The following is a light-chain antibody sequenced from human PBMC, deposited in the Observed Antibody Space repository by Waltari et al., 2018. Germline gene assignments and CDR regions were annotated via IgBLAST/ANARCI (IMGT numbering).Light chain of an antibody. V-gene: IGKV4-1*01. J-gene: IGKJ1*01. CDR2: WAS. CDR1: QSVLYSSNNKNY. Sequence: DIVMTQPPDSLAVSLGERATINCKSSQSVLYSSNNKNYLAWYQQKPGQPPKLLIYWASTRESGVPDRFSGSGSGTDFTLTISSLQAEDVAVYYCQQYYNIPWTFGQGTKVEIK. CDR3: QQYYNIPWT.